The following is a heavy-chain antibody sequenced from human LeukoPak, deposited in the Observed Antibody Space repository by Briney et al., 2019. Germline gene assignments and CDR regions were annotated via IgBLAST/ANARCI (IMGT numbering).Heavy chain of an antibody. CDR1: GFTFSSYG. V-gene: IGHV3-33*01. CDR3: ASSGEPGPPAMKDFDY. J-gene: IGHJ4*02. CDR2: IWYDGSNK. D-gene: IGHD2-2*01. Sequence: PGGSLRLSCAASGFTFSSYGMHWVRRAPGKGLEWVAVIWYDGSNKYYADSVKGRFTISRDNSKNTLYLQMNSLRAEDTAVYYCASSGEPGPPAMKDFDYWGQGTLVTVSS.